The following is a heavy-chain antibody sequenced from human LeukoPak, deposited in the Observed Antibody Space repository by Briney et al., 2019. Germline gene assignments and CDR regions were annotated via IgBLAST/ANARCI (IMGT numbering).Heavy chain of an antibody. CDR1: GFTFTKCA. Sequence: PGGSLRLSCVASGFTFTKCAMSWIRQAPGKGLEWVSYISSSSSTIYYADSVKGRFTISRDNAKNSLYLQMNSLRDEDTAVYYCARGYGVGNWFDPWGQGTLVTVSS. CDR2: ISSSSSTI. D-gene: IGHD4-17*01. V-gene: IGHV3-48*02. J-gene: IGHJ5*02. CDR3: ARGYGVGNWFDP.